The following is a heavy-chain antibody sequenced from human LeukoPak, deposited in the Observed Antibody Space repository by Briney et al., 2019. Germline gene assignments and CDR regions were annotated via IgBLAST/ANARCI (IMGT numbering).Heavy chain of an antibody. J-gene: IGHJ6*03. CDR3: GVYNYYYMDV. CDR2: VFSTGDT. Sequence: PSETLSLTCTVSDASMSSHYWIWVRQPPGRGLEWIGYVFSTGDTTYSPSLKSRVTLSADMSENQFSLKLNSVTAADTAVYARGVYNYYYMDVWGRGATVTVSS. V-gene: IGHV4-59*11. CDR1: DASMSSHY.